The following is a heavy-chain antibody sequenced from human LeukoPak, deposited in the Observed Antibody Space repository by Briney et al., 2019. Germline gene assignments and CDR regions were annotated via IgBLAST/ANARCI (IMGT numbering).Heavy chain of an antibody. CDR3: AKGVGIYDSSGYFDY. CDR2: LSYDGSNR. D-gene: IGHD3-22*01. CDR1: GFTFNNCA. J-gene: IGHJ4*02. Sequence: PGGSLRLSCAASGFTFNNCAMHWVRQAPGKGLEWVATLSYDGSNRYYADSVKGRFIISRDNSKNTLYLLMNSLRPEDTAVYYCAKGVGIYDSSGYFDYWGQGTLVTVSS. V-gene: IGHV3-30-3*01.